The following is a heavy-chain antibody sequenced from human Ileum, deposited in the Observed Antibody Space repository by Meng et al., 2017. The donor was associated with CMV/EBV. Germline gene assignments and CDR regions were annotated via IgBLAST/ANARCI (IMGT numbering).Heavy chain of an antibody. V-gene: IGHV4-31*03. CDR2: ISYSGNT. CDR1: GASIRTGGYY. Sequence: LRLSCTVSGASIRTGGYYWSWVRQHPGKGLEWIGYISYSGNTYYNPSLKSRVTISLDTSKKQFSLKLSSVTAADTAVYFCARGRFSGLNFFGPWGQGTLVTVSS. D-gene: IGHD3-3*01. CDR3: ARGRFSGLNFFGP. J-gene: IGHJ5*02.